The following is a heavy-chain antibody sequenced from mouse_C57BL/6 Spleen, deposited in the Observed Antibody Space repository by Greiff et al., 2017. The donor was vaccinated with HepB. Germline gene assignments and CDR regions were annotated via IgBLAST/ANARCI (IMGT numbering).Heavy chain of an antibody. V-gene: IGHV1-61*01. Sequence: QVQLQQPGAELVRPGSSVKLSCKASGYTFTSYWMDWVKQRPGQGLEWIGNIYPSDSETHYNQKFKDKATLTVDKSSSTAYMQLSSLTSEDSAVYYCVRDYYGSSYGAYWGQGTLVTVSA. CDR2: IYPSDSET. J-gene: IGHJ3*01. CDR1: GYTFTSYW. CDR3: VRDYYGSSYGAY. D-gene: IGHD1-1*01.